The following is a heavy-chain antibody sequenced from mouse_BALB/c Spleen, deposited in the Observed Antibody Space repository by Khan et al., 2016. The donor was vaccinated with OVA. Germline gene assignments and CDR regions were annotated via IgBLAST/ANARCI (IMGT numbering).Heavy chain of an antibody. CDR2: FYPGSGSI. CDR1: GFTFTEYI. CDR3: ARHDDRGITTLVGGSMDY. Sequence: QVQLQQPGAELVKPGASVKLSCKASGFTFTEYIIHWVKQRSGQGLEWLGWFYPGSGSIKYNEKFKDKATLTADKSSCTVYMELSRLTSEDSAVYFCARHDDRGITTLVGGSMDYWGQGTSVTVSS. V-gene: IGHV1-62-2*01. J-gene: IGHJ4*01. D-gene: IGHD1-1*01.